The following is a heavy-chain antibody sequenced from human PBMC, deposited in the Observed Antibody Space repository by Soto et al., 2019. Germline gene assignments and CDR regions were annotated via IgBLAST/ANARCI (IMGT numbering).Heavy chain of an antibody. J-gene: IGHJ4*02. V-gene: IGHV3-21*01. CDR1: GFTFSSYS. CDR3: ARDLWFGESIFDY. D-gene: IGHD3-10*01. Sequence: GGSLRLSCAASGFTFSSYSMNWVRQAPGKGLEWVSSISSSSSHIYYADSVKGRFTISRDNAKNSLYLQMNSLRAEDTAVYYCARDLWFGESIFDYWGQGTLVTVSS. CDR2: ISSSSSHI.